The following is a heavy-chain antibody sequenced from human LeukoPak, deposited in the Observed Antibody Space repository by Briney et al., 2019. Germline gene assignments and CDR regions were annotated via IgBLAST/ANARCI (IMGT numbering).Heavy chain of an antibody. V-gene: IGHV4-59*01. CDR2: IYYSGST. J-gene: IGHJ2*01. CDR1: GDSISSYY. D-gene: IGHD5-12*01. Sequence: SETLSLTCTVSGDSISSYYWSWIRQPPGKGLEWIGYIYYSGSTSNNPSLQSRVTISIDTSKNQISLKLSSVTAADTAVYYCARPKSGYDDWYFDLWGRGTLVTVSS. CDR3: ARPKSGYDDWYFDL.